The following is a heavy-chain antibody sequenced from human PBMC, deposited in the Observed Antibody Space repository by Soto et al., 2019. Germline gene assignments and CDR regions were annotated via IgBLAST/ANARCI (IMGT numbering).Heavy chain of an antibody. Sequence: QVQLVQPGAEVKKPGSSVKVSCKASGGTFSTSAISWVRQAPGQGLEWVGGIMPVFPTPDYAQNFQGRVTITADESTTTAYLALTSLRADDTAVYYCARDKDRLQLGGNYYYILDVWGQGAAITVSS. D-gene: IGHD1-1*01. CDR3: ARDKDRLQLGGNYYYILDV. CDR2: IMPVFPTP. J-gene: IGHJ6*02. V-gene: IGHV1-69*12. CDR1: GGTFSTSA.